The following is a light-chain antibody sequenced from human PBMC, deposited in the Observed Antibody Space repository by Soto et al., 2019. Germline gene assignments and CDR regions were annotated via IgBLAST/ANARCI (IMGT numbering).Light chain of an antibody. J-gene: IGKJ4*01. V-gene: IGKV4-1*01. CDR3: QQYFSYPLT. Sequence: DIVMTQSPDSLAVSLAERATISCKSSQTISYTSINKTYLAWYQQRPGQPPKLLIYWASIRGSGVPDRLSGSGFGTDFTLTISSLQTEDVAVYYCQQYFSYPLTFGGGTKVEVK. CDR2: WAS. CDR1: QTISYTSINKTY.